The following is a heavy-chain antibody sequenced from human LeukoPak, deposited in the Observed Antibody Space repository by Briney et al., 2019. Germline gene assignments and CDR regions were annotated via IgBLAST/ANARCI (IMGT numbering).Heavy chain of an antibody. D-gene: IGHD5-18*01. CDR1: GYTFTGYY. J-gene: IGHJ4*02. Sequence: EASVKVSCKASGYTFTGYYMHWVRQAPGQGLEWMGWINPNSGGTNYAQKFQGRVTMTRDTSISTAYMELSRLRSDDTAVYYCARSLEWIQLWSYTFDYWGQGTLVTVSS. CDR3: ARSLEWIQLWSYTFDY. CDR2: INPNSGGT. V-gene: IGHV1-2*02.